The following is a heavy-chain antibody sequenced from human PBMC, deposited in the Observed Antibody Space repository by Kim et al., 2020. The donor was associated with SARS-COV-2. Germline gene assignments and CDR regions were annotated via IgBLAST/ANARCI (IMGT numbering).Heavy chain of an antibody. Sequence: AGSEKGPIPISRDNSKNPLSLQMNSLRVEDTAVYYCARDADSSTSWSLDDWGQGTLVTVSS. CDR3: ARDADSSTSWSLDD. V-gene: IGHV3-53*01. D-gene: IGHD6-13*01. J-gene: IGHJ4*02.